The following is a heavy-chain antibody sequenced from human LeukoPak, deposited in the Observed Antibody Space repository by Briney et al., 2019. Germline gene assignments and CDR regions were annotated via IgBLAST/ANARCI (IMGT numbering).Heavy chain of an antibody. V-gene: IGHV1-46*01. CDR3: ARDPTKYFWSAYNPFDY. D-gene: IGHD3-3*01. J-gene: IGHJ4*02. Sequence: ASVKVSCKASGYTFTSYYMHWVRQAPGQGLEWMGIINPSGGSTSYAQKFQGRVTMTRDMSTSTAYMELRSLRSDDTAVYYCARDPTKYFWSAYNPFDYWAREPWSPSPQ. CDR2: INPSGGST. CDR1: GYTFTSYY.